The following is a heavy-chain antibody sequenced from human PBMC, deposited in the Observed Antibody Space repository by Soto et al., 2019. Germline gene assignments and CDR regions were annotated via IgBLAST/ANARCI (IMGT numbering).Heavy chain of an antibody. CDR1: GITFRNYA. CDR3: AKERYGDSFGGHFGY. V-gene: IGHV3-30*18. D-gene: IGHD4-17*01. CDR2: ISDDGSNK. J-gene: IGHJ4*02. Sequence: QVQLVESGGGVVQPGRSLRLSCAASGITFRNYAMHWVRQAPGQGLEWVAVISDDGSNKYYADTVKGRFTISRDNFKNTLYLQMNSLRAEDTAVYYCAKERYGDSFGGHFGYGGQGTLVTASS.